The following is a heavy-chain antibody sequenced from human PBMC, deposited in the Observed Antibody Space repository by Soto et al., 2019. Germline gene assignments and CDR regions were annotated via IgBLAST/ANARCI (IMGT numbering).Heavy chain of an antibody. CDR1: GYTFTGYY. V-gene: IGHV1-2*04. D-gene: IGHD2-15*01. CDR2: INPNSGGT. Sequence: ASVKVSCKASGYTFTGYYMHWVRQAPGQGLEWMGWINPNSGGTNYAQKFQGWVTMTRDTSISTAYMELSRLRSDDTAVYYCARGRGCSGGSCYFDFDYWGQGTLVTVSS. J-gene: IGHJ4*02. CDR3: ARGRGCSGGSCYFDFDY.